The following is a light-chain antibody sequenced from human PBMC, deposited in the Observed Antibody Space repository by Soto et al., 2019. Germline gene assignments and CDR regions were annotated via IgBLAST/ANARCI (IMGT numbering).Light chain of an antibody. CDR3: SSYTGSDTLVV. CDR1: SNDVGAYNY. CDR2: DVS. V-gene: IGLV2-14*03. Sequence: QSALTQPASVSGSPGQWITISCTGTSNDVGAYNYVSWYQLHPGKAPKLIIYDVSSRPSGVSNRFSGSKSGNTASLTISGLQAEDEADYYCSSYTGSDTLVVFGGGTKLTVL. J-gene: IGLJ2*01.